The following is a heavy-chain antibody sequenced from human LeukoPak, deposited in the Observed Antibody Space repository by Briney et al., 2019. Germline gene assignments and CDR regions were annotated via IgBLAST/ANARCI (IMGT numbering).Heavy chain of an antibody. V-gene: IGHV3-30*02. CDR3: AKGNYQVRYFDY. Sequence: PGGSLRLSCAASGFTFSSYGMHWVRQAPGKGLEWVAFIRYDGSNKYYADSVKGRFTISRDNSKNTLYLQMNSLRAEDTAVYYCAKGNYQVRYFDYWGQGTLVTVSS. D-gene: IGHD1-7*01. CDR2: IRYDGSNK. CDR1: GFTFSSYG. J-gene: IGHJ4*02.